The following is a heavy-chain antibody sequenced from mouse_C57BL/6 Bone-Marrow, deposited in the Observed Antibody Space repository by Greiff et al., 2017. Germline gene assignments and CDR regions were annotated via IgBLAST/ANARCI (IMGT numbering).Heavy chain of an antibody. V-gene: IGHV1-55*01. J-gene: IGHJ1*03. Sequence: QVQLQQPGAELVKPGASVKMSCKASGYTFTSYWITWVKQRPGQGLEWIGDIYPGSGSTNYNEKFKSKATLTVDTSSSTAYMQLSSLTSEDSAVYCCARGGYYVICYWYFDVWGTGTTVTVSS. CDR3: ARGGYYVICYWYFDV. D-gene: IGHD2-1*01. CDR1: GYTFTSYW. CDR2: IYPGSGST.